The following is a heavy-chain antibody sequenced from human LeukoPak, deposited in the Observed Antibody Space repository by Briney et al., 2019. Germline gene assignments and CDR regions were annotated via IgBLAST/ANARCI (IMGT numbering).Heavy chain of an antibody. D-gene: IGHD4-17*01. J-gene: IGHJ4*02. CDR2: IRGSGGST. V-gene: IGHV3-23*01. CDR3: AKVGGMTTVTSAWDD. Sequence: RPGGSLRLSCAASGFTFSSYAMSWVRQAPGKGLEWVSAIRGSGGSTYYADSVKGRFTISRDNSKNTLYLQMNSLRAEDTAVYYCAKVGGMTTVTSAWDDWGQGTLVTVSS. CDR1: GFTFSSYA.